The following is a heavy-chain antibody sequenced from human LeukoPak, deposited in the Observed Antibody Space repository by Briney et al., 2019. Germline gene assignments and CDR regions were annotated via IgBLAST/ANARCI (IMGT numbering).Heavy chain of an antibody. J-gene: IGHJ4*02. D-gene: IGHD3-22*01. V-gene: IGHV3-48*03. CDR2: ISSSGDTI. CDR1: GFTFSSYE. Sequence: GGSLRLSCAASGFTFSSYEMNWVRQAPGKGLEWVSYISSSGDTIHYADSVKGRFTISRDNSKNTLYLQMNSLRAEDTAVYYCAKDGPYYYDSSGLDYWGQGTLVTVSS. CDR3: AKDGPYYYDSSGLDY.